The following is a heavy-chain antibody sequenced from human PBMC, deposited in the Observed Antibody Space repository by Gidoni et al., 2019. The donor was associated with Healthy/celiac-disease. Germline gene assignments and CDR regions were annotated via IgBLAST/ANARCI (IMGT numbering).Heavy chain of an antibody. CDR3: ARDSATVTTRNWYFDL. V-gene: IGHV4-34*01. J-gene: IGHJ2*01. CDR2: INHSGST. D-gene: IGHD4-17*01. CDR1: GGSFSGYS. Sequence: QVQLQQWGAGLLKPSETLSLTCAVYGGSFSGYSWSWIRQPPGKGLEWIGEINHSGSTNYNPSLKSRVTISVDTSKNQFSLKLSSVTAADTAVYYCARDSATVTTRNWYFDLWGRGTLVTVSS.